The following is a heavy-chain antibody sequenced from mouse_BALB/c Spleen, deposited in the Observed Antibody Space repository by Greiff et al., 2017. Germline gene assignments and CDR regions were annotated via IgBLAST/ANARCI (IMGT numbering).Heavy chain of an antibody. CDR2: IDPSDSYT. Sequence: VQLQQPGAELVKPGASVKLSCKASGYTFTSYWMHWVKQRPGQGLEWIGEIDPSDSYTNYNQKFKGKATLTVDKSSSTAYMQLSSLTSEDSAVYYCARSDGYDWFAYWGQGTLVTVSA. V-gene: IGHV1-69*02. CDR1: GYTFTSYW. J-gene: IGHJ3*01. CDR3: ARSDGYDWFAY. D-gene: IGHD2-2*01.